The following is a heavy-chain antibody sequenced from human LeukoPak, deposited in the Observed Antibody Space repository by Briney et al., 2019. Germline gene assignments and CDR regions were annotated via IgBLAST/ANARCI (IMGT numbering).Heavy chain of an antibody. CDR3: ASSGTASRGAMDV. CDR2: IYSGGST. J-gene: IGHJ6*02. V-gene: IGHV3-66*01. Sequence: GSLRLSCAASGLTGSSNFMTWVRQAPGRGLEWVSAIYSGGSTFYAASVRGRFNISRDNSKKTMFLQMSSLRVEDAAVYYCASSGTASRGAMDVWGQGTTVTVS. CDR1: GLTGSSNF. D-gene: IGHD1-1*01.